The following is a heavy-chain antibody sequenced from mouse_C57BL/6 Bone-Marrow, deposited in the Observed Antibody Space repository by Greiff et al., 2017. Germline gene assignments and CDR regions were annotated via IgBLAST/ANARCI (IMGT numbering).Heavy chain of an antibody. J-gene: IGHJ2*01. Sequence: VQRVESGAELARPGASVKLSCKASGYTFTSYGISWVKQRTGQGLEWIGEIYPRSGNTYYNEKFKGKATLTADKSSSTAYMELRSLTSEDSAVYFCARSPLYDYDDYWGQGTTLTVSS. D-gene: IGHD2-4*01. CDR2: IYPRSGNT. CDR1: GYTFTSYG. CDR3: ARSPLYDYDDY. V-gene: IGHV1-81*01.